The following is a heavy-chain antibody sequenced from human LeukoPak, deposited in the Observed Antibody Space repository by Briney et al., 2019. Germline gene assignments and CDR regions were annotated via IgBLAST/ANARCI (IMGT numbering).Heavy chain of an antibody. CDR2: IKQDGSEK. J-gene: IGHJ4*02. V-gene: IGHV3-7*03. CDR1: GFTFNNYG. Sequence: PGGSLRLSCAASGFTFNNYGVSWVRQAPGKGLEWVANIKQDGSEKYYVDSVKGRFTISRDNSKNTLYLQMNSLRAEDTAVYYCAKDTTYYYDSSVWGQGTLVTVSS. D-gene: IGHD3-22*01. CDR3: AKDTTYYYDSSV.